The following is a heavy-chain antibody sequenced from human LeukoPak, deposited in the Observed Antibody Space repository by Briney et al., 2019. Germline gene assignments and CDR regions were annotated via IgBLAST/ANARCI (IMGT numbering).Heavy chain of an antibody. D-gene: IGHD3-16*01. J-gene: IGHJ6*02. CDR2: INHNGNVN. V-gene: IGHV3-7*03. CDR1: EFTFSRYW. CDR3: ARGGGLDV. Sequence: GGSLRLSCAASEFTFSRYWMSGVRQAPGKGLEWVANINHNGNVNYYVDSVKGRFTISRDNAKNSLYLQMSNLRAEDTAVYFCARGGGLDVWGQGATVTVSS.